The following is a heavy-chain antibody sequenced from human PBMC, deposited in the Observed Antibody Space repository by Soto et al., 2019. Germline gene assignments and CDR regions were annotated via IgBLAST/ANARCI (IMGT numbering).Heavy chain of an antibody. CDR3: ARGGSSFGVVVVPASDV. Sequence: EVQLVESGGGLVKPGGSLRLSCAASGFTFSSYSMNWVRQAPGKGLEWVSSISSSSSYIYYADSVKGRFTISRANGKNSLYLQMNSLGAEDTAVYYCARGGSSFGVVVVPASDVWGQGTTVTVSS. CDR1: GFTFSSYS. J-gene: IGHJ6*02. V-gene: IGHV3-21*01. D-gene: IGHD2-2*01. CDR2: ISSSSSYI.